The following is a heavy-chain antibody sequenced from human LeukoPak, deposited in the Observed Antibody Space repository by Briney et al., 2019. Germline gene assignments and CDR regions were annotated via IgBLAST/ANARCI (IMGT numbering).Heavy chain of an antibody. J-gene: IGHJ5*02. CDR2: IYHSGST. D-gene: IGHD3-3*01. Sequence: NPSETLSLTCAVSGGSISSSNWWSWVRQPPGKGLEWIGEIYHSGSTNYNPSLKSRVTISVGKSKNQFSLKLSSVTAADTAVYYCASSTIFGVVTGNWFDPWGQGTLVTVSS. V-gene: IGHV4-4*02. CDR1: GGSISSSNW. CDR3: ASSTIFGVVTGNWFDP.